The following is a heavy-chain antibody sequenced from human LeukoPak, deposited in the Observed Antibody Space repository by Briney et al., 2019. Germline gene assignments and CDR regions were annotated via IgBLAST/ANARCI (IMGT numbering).Heavy chain of an antibody. J-gene: IGHJ6*02. Sequence: PGGSLRLSCAASGFTFSSYAMSWVRQAPGKGLEWVSAISGSGGSTYYADSVKGRFTISRDNSKNTLYLQMNSLRAEDTAVYYCAKDKSAAAGIWDYYYGMDVWGQGTTVTVSS. CDR3: AKDKSAAAGIWDYYYGMDV. CDR1: GFTFSSYA. CDR2: ISGSGGST. D-gene: IGHD6-13*01. V-gene: IGHV3-23*01.